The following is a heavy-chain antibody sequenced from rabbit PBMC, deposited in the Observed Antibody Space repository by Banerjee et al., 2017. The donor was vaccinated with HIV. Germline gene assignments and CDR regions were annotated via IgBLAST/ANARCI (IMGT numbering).Heavy chain of an antibody. V-gene: IGHV1S40*01. D-gene: IGHD5-1*01. CDR3: ARADNGRLDYSDL. J-gene: IGHJ4*01. Sequence: AKGRFTISKTSSTTVTLQMTSLTAADTATYFCARADNGRLDYSDLWGPGTLVTVS.